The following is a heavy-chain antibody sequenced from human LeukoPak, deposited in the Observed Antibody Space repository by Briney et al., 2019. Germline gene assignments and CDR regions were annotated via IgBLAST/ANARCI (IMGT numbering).Heavy chain of an antibody. D-gene: IGHD2-8*01. CDR1: GGSISSSSYY. CDR2: IYYSGST. CDR3: ARREYCTNGVCYNGLHMDV. V-gene: IGHV4-39*01. Sequence: PSETLSLTCTVSGGSISSSSYYWGWIRQPPGKGLEWIGSIYYSGSTYYNPSLKSRVTISVDTSKNQFSLKLSSVTAADTAVYYCARREYCTNGVCYNGLHMDVWGKGTTVTVSS. J-gene: IGHJ6*03.